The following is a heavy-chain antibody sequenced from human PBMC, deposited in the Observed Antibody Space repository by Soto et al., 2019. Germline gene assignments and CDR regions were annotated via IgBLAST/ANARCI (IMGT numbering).Heavy chain of an antibody. Sequence: QVQLQESGPGLVKPSQTLSLTCTVSGGSISSGGYYWSWIRQHPGKGLEWIGYIYYSGGTSYNPYLKSRVTISVDTSKNHFSLKLSSVTAADTAVYYCARALYSRPKPSWFDPWGQGTLVTVSS. J-gene: IGHJ5*02. D-gene: IGHD6-13*01. V-gene: IGHV4-31*03. CDR3: ARALYSRPKPSWFDP. CDR2: IYYSGGT. CDR1: GGSISSGGYY.